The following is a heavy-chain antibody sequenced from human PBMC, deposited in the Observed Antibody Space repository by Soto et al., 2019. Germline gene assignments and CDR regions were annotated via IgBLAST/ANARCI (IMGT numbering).Heavy chain of an antibody. V-gene: IGHV1-18*01. CDR1: GYTFTSYG. Sequence: XSVKVSCKASGYTFTSYGITWVRQAPGQGLEWMGWISAHNGNTDYAQKLQGRVIVTRDTSTSTAYMELRSLISDDTAVYYCARGRYGDYWGQGALVTVSS. J-gene: IGHJ4*02. D-gene: IGHD1-1*01. CDR2: ISAHNGNT. CDR3: ARGRYGDY.